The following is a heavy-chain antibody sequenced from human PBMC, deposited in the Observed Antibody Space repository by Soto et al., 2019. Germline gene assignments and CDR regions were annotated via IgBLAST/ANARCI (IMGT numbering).Heavy chain of an antibody. CDR1: GFSVTSYT. CDR2: VFSSVSA. D-gene: IGHD3-9*01. Sequence: XETLSLTCIVSGFSVTSYTWSWVRQPANKGLEWIGRVFSSVSATYNPSLKSRVSISMDTAENRISLKLDSVTAADAGVYFCARDGMTTGDNWGPGNLVTVSS. CDR3: ARDGMTTGDN. V-gene: IGHV4-4*07. J-gene: IGHJ4*02.